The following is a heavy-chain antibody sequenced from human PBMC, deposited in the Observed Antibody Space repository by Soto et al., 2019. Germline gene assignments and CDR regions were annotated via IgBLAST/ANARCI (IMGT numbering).Heavy chain of an antibody. V-gene: IGHV4-39*01. CDR2: IYYSGRT. Sequence: TLSLTCIVSGDSISSSSYYWGWIRQPPGKGLEWIGSIYYSGRTYYNPSFKSRVTISIDTSKNQFSLKLSSVTATDTAVYYCARQRTTVVTQAYFDHWGQGALVTVSS. D-gene: IGHD2-21*02. J-gene: IGHJ4*02. CDR1: GDSISSSSYY. CDR3: ARQRTTVVTQAYFDH.